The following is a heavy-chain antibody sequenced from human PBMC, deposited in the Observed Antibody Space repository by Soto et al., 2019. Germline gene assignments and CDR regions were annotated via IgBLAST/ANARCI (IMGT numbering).Heavy chain of an antibody. CDR1: GYTLTSYG. D-gene: IGHD3-10*01. V-gene: IGHV1-18*04. CDR3: ARSMVRGVSSGYGMDV. Sequence: ASVKVSCKASGYTLTSYGISWVRQTPGQGLEWMGWISAYNGNTNYAQKLQGRVTMTTDTSTSTAYMELRSLRSDDTAVYYCARSMVRGVSSGYGMDVWGQGTTVTVSS. J-gene: IGHJ6*02. CDR2: ISAYNGNT.